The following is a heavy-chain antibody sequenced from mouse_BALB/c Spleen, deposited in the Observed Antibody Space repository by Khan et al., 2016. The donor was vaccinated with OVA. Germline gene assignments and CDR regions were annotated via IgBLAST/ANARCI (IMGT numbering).Heavy chain of an antibody. D-gene: IGHD1-1*01. CDR2: VSTGGSYT. CDR3: TRLAYYYDSEGFAY. CDR1: GFTFSTYG. V-gene: IGHV5-6*02. J-gene: IGHJ3*01. Sequence: EVMLVESGGDLVKPGGSLKLSCAASGFTFSTYGMSWVRQTPDKRLEWVATVSTGGSYTYYPDSVKGRFTISRDNAKNTLYLQQSGLKSEDTAMFYCTRLAYYYDSEGFAYWGQGTLVTVSA.